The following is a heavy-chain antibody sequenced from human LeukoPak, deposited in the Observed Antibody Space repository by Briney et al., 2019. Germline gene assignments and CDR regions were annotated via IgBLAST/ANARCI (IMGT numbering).Heavy chain of an antibody. Sequence: SETLSLTCAVYGGSFSGYYLNWIRQPPGRGLEWIGEIYHRGSTTYDPSLESRDNISVETSKNQYSLRLSSVTASDSAVYYCARMFLYFGDPDYWGRGTLVTVSS. D-gene: IGHD3-10*01. CDR3: ARMFLYFGDPDY. J-gene: IGHJ4*02. V-gene: IGHV4-34*01. CDR2: IYHRGST. CDR1: GGSFSGYY.